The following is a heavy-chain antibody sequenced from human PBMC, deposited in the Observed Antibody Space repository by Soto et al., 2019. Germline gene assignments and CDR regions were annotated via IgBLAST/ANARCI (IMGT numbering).Heavy chain of an antibody. Sequence: SETLSLTCTVSGGSISSYYWSWIRQPPGKGLEWIGYIYYSGSTNYNPSLKSRVTITRDTSASTAYMELSSLRSEDTAVYYCARGDILTSDYWGQGTLVTVS. D-gene: IGHD3-9*01. CDR3: ARGDILTSDY. CDR1: GGSISSYY. CDR2: IYYSGST. V-gene: IGHV4-59*01. J-gene: IGHJ4*02.